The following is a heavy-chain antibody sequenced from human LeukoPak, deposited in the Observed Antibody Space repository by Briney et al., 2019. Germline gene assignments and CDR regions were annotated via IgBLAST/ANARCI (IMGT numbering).Heavy chain of an antibody. J-gene: IGHJ4*02. V-gene: IGHV3-15*01. Sequence: GGSLRLSRAASGFTFSNAWMSWVRQAPGKGLEWVGRIKSKTDGGTTDYAAPVKGRFTISRDNSKNTLYLQMNSLRAEDTAVYYCARVGEGAAKDWGQGTLVTVSS. D-gene: IGHD1-26*01. CDR3: ARVGEGAAKD. CDR1: GFTFSNAW. CDR2: IKSKTDGGTT.